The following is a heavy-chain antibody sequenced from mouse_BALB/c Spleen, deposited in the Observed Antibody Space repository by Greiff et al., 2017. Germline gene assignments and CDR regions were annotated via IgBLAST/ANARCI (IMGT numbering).Heavy chain of an antibody. CDR3: ARGGDATLFDY. CDR1: GFTFSSFG. D-gene: IGHD6-1*01. CDR2: ISSGSSTI. V-gene: IGHV5-17*02. Sequence: EVKLVESGGGLVQPGGSRKLSCAASGFTFSSFGMHWVRQAPEKGLEWVAYISSGSSTIYYADTVKGRFTISRDNPKNTLFLQMTSLRSEDTAMYYCARGGDATLFDYWGQGTTLTVSS. J-gene: IGHJ2*01.